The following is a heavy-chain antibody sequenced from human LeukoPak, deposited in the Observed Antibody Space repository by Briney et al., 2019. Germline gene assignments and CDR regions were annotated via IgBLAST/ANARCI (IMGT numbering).Heavy chain of an antibody. CDR3: ARDGGWFDP. D-gene: IGHD3-16*01. V-gene: IGHV1-69*04. CDR1: GGTFTNYA. Sequence: SVKVSCKASGGTFTNYAINWVRQAPGQGLEWMGRIIPILGIANYAQKFQGRVTITADKSTSTAYMELSSLRSEDTAVYYCARDGGWFDPWGQGTLVTVSS. CDR2: IIPILGIA. J-gene: IGHJ5*02.